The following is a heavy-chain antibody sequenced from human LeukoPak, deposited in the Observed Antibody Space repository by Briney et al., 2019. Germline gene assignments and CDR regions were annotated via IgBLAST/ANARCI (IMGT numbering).Heavy chain of an antibody. Sequence: PSQTLSLTCTVSGGSISSSGHYWSWIRQHPGTGLEWIGYIYYSGSTYYNPSLKSRVTLSVDTSKNQFSLKLTSVTAADTAVYSCAGDSERLDVWGQGTTVTVSS. CDR2: IYYSGST. V-gene: IGHV4-31*03. CDR3: AGDSERLDV. CDR1: GGSISSSGHY. J-gene: IGHJ6*02.